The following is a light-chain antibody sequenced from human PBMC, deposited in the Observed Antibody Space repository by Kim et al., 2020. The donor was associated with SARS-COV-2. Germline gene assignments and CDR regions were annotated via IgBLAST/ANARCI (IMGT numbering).Light chain of an antibody. CDR2: YKSDSNK. V-gene: IGLV5-39*01. CDR1: SGIHVDIYN. CDR3: AIWYSNTWV. Sequence: FTSTLRSGIHVDIYNIFWYQQKPGSLPRYLLRYKSDSNKEQGSGVPSRFSGSKDASTNAGLLLSSGLQSEDEADYYCAIWYSNTWVLGGGTQLTVL. J-gene: IGLJ3*02.